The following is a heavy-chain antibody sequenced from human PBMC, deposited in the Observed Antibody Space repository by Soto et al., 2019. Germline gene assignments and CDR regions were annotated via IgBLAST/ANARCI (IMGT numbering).Heavy chain of an antibody. J-gene: IGHJ6*02. V-gene: IGHV3-30*18. CDR2: ISDDGSKN. CDR3: AKDNMGVVAVDQHNNMDV. D-gene: IGHD3-22*01. Sequence: VQVLESGGGLVQPGGSLRLSCAASGFTFSSYAMSWVRQAPGKGLEWVAFISDDGSKNYYIDSVKGRFIISRDNSKNTLYLQMNRLRSEDTAVYYCAKDNMGVVAVDQHNNMDVWGQGTTVSVSS. CDR1: GFTFSSYA.